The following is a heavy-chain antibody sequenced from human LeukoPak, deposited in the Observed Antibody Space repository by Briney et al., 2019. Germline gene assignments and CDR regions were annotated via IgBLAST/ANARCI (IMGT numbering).Heavy chain of an antibody. D-gene: IGHD1-26*01. Sequence: GASVKVSCKASGYTFTGYYMHWVRQAPGQGLEWMGWINPNSGGTNYAQKFQVRVTMTRDTSISTAYMELSWLRSDDTAVYYCATPWELLGNDAFDIWGQGTMVTVSS. CDR1: GYTFTGYY. CDR3: ATPWELLGNDAFDI. J-gene: IGHJ3*02. CDR2: INPNSGGT. V-gene: IGHV1-2*02.